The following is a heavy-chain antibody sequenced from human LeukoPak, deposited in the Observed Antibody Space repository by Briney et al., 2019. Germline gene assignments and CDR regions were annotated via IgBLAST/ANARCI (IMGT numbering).Heavy chain of an antibody. Sequence: GGSLRLSCAASGFTFSSYSMNWVRQAPGKGLEWVSSSSSSSSYIYYADSVKGRFTISRDNAKNSLYLQMNSLRAEDTAVYYCARDGTGYSSSWYSLDHYYYMDVWGKGTTVTVSS. J-gene: IGHJ6*03. CDR2: SSSSSSYI. V-gene: IGHV3-21*01. D-gene: IGHD6-13*01. CDR3: ARDGTGYSSSWYSLDHYYYMDV. CDR1: GFTFSSYS.